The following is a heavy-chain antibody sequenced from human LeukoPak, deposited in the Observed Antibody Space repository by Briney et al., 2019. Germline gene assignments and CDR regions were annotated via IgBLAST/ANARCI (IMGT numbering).Heavy chain of an antibody. J-gene: IGHJ6*03. CDR1: GCTISNHY. CDR3: ASCKGFWCGYPVCSYMDV. V-gene: IGHV4-59*11. D-gene: IGHD3-3*01. Sequence: SETLSLTCTASGCTISNHYWSWIRQPPGKGLEWVGYIYSIGSTNYNTSLKSRVTMSVDMSNNQFSLKLSSVTAADSAVYYCASCKGFWCGYPVCSYMDVWGKGTTVIVS. CDR2: IYSIGST.